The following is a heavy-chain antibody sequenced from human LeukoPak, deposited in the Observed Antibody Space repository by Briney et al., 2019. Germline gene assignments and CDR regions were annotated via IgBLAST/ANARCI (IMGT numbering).Heavy chain of an antibody. Sequence: GGSLRLSCAASGFTFSDYYMSWIRQAPGKGLEWVSYISSSGSTIYYADSVKGRFTISRDNSKNTLYLQMNSLRAEDTAVYYCAKDHGVAAAGNNWFDPWGQGTLVTVSS. D-gene: IGHD6-13*01. CDR2: ISSSGSTI. J-gene: IGHJ5*02. V-gene: IGHV3-11*04. CDR3: AKDHGVAAAGNNWFDP. CDR1: GFTFSDYY.